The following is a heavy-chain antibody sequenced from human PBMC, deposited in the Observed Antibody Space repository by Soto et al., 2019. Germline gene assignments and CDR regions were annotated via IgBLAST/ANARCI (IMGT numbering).Heavy chain of an antibody. Sequence: QVQLVQSGAEVKKPGASVKVSCKASGYTFTSYDINWVRQATGQGLEWMGWMNPNSGNTGYAQKFQGRVTMTRNTYISTAYMELSSLRSEETTVYYCARERSSGWYVDYWGQGTLVTVSS. V-gene: IGHV1-8*01. D-gene: IGHD6-19*01. CDR3: ARERSSGWYVDY. CDR2: MNPNSGNT. CDR1: GYTFTSYD. J-gene: IGHJ4*02.